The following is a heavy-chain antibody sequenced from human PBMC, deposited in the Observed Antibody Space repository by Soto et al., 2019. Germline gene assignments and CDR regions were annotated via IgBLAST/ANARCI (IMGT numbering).Heavy chain of an antibody. D-gene: IGHD2-2*01. Sequence: GGSLRLSCAASGFPFSTYAMHWVRQAPGKGLEWVAVVWYDGTDKNYADSVKGRFTISRDNSKSTLYLQMDHLRVEDTGVYHCARTDCSSSDCPRDWVGAVTMDYWGQGTPVTVSS. V-gene: IGHV3-33*01. CDR2: VWYDGTDK. CDR3: ARTDCSSSDCPRDWVGAVTMDY. CDR1: GFPFSTYA. J-gene: IGHJ4*02.